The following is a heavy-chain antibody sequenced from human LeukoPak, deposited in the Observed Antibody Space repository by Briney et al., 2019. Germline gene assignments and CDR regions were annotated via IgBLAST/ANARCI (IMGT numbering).Heavy chain of an antibody. CDR2: ISSSGSTI. D-gene: IGHD3-22*01. J-gene: IGHJ4*02. CDR3: ARAKYYYDSSGYYYGLVTLHYFDY. V-gene: IGHV3-48*03. Sequence: PGRSLRLSCTASGFTFGDYAMSWVRQAPGKGLEWVSYISSSGSTIYYADSVKGRFTISRDNAKNSLYLQMNSLRAEDTAVYYCARAKYYYDSSGYYYGLVTLHYFDYWGQGTLVTVSS. CDR1: GFTFGDYA.